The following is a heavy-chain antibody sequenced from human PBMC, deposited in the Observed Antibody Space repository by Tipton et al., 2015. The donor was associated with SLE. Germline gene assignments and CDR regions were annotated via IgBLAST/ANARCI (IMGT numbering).Heavy chain of an antibody. V-gene: IGHV4-61*02. J-gene: IGHJ3*02. Sequence: LRLSCTVSGGSVSSTNYYWSWIRQPAGRGLEWIGRIYSSGTTNYNPSLKSRLSISIDTSNNQFSLKLNSVTAAGTAVYYCARGSRGDALDTWGQGTMVTVSS. CDR1: GGSVSSTNYY. CDR2: IYSSGTT. CDR3: ARGSRGDALDT. D-gene: IGHD3-10*01.